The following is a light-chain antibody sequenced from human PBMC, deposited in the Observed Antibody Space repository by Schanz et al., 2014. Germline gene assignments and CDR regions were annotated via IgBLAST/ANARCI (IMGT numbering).Light chain of an antibody. J-gene: IGKJ4*01. CDR2: GAS. V-gene: IGKV3D-20*02. CDR3: QHRSSWPLT. Sequence: EIVLTQSPGTLSLSPGERATLSCRASQSVSSSYLAWYQQKPGQAPRLLVYGASNRANGVPARFSGSGSGTDFTLTISSLEAEDFAVYYCQHRSSWPLTFGGGTNIEI. CDR1: QSVSSSY.